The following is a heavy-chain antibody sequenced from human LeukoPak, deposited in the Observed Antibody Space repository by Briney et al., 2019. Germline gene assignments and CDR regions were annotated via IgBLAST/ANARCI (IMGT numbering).Heavy chain of an antibody. V-gene: IGHV3-64*01. D-gene: IGHD2-2*01. J-gene: IGHJ3*02. CDR1: GFTFSSYA. CDR2: ISSNGGST. CDR3: ARSLPPLYCSSTSCSGISGAFDI. Sequence: GGSLRLSCAASGFTFSSYAMHWVRQAPGKGLEYVSAISSNGGSTYYANSVKGRFTISRDNSKNTLYLQMGSLRAEDMAVYYCARSLPPLYCSSTSCSGISGAFDIWGQGTMVTVSS.